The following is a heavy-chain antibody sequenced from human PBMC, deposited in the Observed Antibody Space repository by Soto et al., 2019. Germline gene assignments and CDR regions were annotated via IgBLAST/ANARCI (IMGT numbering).Heavy chain of an antibody. CDR2: INPSGGST. D-gene: IGHD3-10*01. V-gene: IGHV1-46*01. J-gene: IGHJ4*02. Sequence: GASVKVSCKASGYTFTSYYMHWVRQAPGQGLEWMGIINPSGGSTSYAQKFQGRVTMTRDTSTSTVYMELSSLRSEDTAVYYCARVNRLWFGELLRGNYYFDYWGQGTLVTVSS. CDR3: ARVNRLWFGELLRGNYYFDY. CDR1: GYTFTSYY.